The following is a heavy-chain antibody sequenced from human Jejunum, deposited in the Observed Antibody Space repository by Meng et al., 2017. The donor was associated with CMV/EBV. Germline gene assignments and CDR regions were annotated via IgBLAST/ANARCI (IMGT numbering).Heavy chain of an antibody. J-gene: IGHJ4*02. CDR2: LYTGSGTT. V-gene: IGHV3-23*03. D-gene: IGHD1-1*01. CDR3: AKDTTPDTRFNFDR. Sequence: SGFAFSKYSMNWVRPTPAKGLEWVSILYTGSGTTYYADSVKGRFTISRDDSKNTVYLQMNSLRAEDTAVYYCAKDTTPDTRFNFDRWGQGKLVPSPQ. CDR1: GFAFSKYS.